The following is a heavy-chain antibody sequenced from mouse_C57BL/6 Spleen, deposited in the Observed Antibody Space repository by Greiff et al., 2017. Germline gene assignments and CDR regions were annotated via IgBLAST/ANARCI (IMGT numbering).Heavy chain of an antibody. Sequence: EVQLQQSGPELVKPGASVKIPCKASGYTFTDYNMDWVKQSHGKSLEWIGDINPNNGGTIYNQKFKGKATLTVDKSSSTAYMELRSLTSEDTAVYYCARGHDYDGFAYWGQGTLVTVSA. CDR3: ARGHDYDGFAY. D-gene: IGHD2-4*01. V-gene: IGHV1-18*01. CDR1: GYTFTDYN. J-gene: IGHJ3*01. CDR2: INPNNGGT.